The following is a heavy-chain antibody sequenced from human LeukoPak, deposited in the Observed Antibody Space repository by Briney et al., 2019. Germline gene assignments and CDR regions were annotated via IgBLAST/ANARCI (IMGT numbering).Heavy chain of an antibody. CDR2: IYYSGST. CDR1: GGSISSSSYY. V-gene: IGHV4-39*01. CDR3: ARRAFGEFVYYYYMDV. J-gene: IGHJ6*03. Sequence: SETLSLTCTVSGGSISSSSYYWGWIRQPPGKGLEWIGGIYYSGSTYYNPSLKSRVTISVDTSKNQFSLKLSSVTAADTAVYYCARRAFGEFVYYYYMDVWGKGTTVTVSS. D-gene: IGHD3-10*01.